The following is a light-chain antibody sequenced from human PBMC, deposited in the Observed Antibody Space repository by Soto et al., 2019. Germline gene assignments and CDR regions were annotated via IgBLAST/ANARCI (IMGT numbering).Light chain of an antibody. J-gene: IGLJ1*01. CDR3: NSYTTSISLYV. CDR2: DVS. V-gene: IGLV2-14*01. CDR1: SSDIGGYDH. Sequence: QSVLTQPASVSGSPGQSITISCTGTSSDIGGYDHVSWYQQHPGKAPKLMIYDVSVRPSGVSDRFSGSKSANTASLTISGLQAEDEADYYCNSYTTSISLYVFGTGTKVTVL.